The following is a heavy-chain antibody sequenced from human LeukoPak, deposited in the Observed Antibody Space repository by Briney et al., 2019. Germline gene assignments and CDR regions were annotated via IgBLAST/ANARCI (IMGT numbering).Heavy chain of an antibody. CDR1: GFTFSSFA. V-gene: IGHV3-7*01. J-gene: IGHJ3*02. CDR3: ARDLVDSSGWILEPHHAFDI. Sequence: SGGSLRLSCAASGFTFSSFAMSWVRQAPGKGLEWVANIKQDGSEKYYVDSVKGRFTISRDNAKNSLYLQMNSLRAEDTAVYYCARDLVDSSGWILEPHHAFDIWGQGTMVTVSS. CDR2: IKQDGSEK. D-gene: IGHD6-19*01.